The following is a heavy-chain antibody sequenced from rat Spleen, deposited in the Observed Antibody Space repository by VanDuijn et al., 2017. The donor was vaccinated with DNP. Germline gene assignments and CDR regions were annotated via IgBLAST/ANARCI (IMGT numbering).Heavy chain of an antibody. CDR1: GLIFSDYA. CDR2: IIYDGSST. Sequence: EVQLVESGGGLVRPGNSLRLSCEASGLIFSDYAMAWVRQSPKMGLEWVATIIYDGSSTFYRDSVTGRFTISRDFAKSTLYLQMNSLRSEDMATYYCARGGYYSSYIHGWFAYWGQGTLVTVSS. J-gene: IGHJ3*01. V-gene: IGHV5-17*01. CDR3: ARGGYYSSYIHGWFAY. D-gene: IGHD1-2*01.